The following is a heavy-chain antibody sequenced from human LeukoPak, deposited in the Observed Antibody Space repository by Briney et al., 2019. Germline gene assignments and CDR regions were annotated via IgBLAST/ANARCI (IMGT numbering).Heavy chain of an antibody. CDR1: GFTFSSYS. J-gene: IGHJ6*03. D-gene: IGHD2-2*01. CDR2: ISGTGDYI. CDR3: ARAWAPTYCSSTSCYYYYYYMDV. V-gene: IGHV3-21*01. Sequence: GGSLRLSCAASGFTFSSYSMNWVRQAPGKGLEWVSSISGTGDYIYYADSVKGRFTISRDNGKNSLYLQMNSLRAEDTAVYYCARAWAPTYCSSTSCYYYYYYMDVWGKGTTVTVSS.